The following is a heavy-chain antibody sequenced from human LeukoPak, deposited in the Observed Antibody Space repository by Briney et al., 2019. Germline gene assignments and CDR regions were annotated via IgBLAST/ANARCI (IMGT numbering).Heavy chain of an antibody. CDR3: ARERVGASGGAFDF. D-gene: IGHD1-26*01. Sequence: SETLSLTCNVSSVSISCYYWSWLPQPPGKGLEGGGYIYYSGGTNYNPSLKSRVTISVDTSKNQFSLKLTSVTAADTAVYYCARERVGASGGAFDFWGQGTMVTVSS. J-gene: IGHJ3*01. CDR1: SVSISCYY. V-gene: IGHV4-59*01. CDR2: IYYSGGT.